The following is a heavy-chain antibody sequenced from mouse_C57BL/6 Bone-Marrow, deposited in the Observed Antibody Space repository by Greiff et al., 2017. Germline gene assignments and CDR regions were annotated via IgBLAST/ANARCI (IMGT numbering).Heavy chain of an antibody. J-gene: IGHJ3*01. V-gene: IGHV1-61*01. D-gene: IGHD2-4*01. Sequence: QVQLQQPGAELVRPGSSVKLSCKASGYTFTSYWMAWVKQRPGQGLEWIGNIYPSDSETHYNQKFKDKATVTVDKSSSTAYMQLSSLTSEDSAVYYCARRYDYDGAWFAYWGQGTLVTVSA. CDR2: IYPSDSET. CDR1: GYTFTSYW. CDR3: ARRYDYDGAWFAY.